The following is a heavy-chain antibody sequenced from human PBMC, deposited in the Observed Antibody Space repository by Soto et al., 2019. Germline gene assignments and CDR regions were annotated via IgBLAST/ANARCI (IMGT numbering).Heavy chain of an antibody. CDR3: ARGLYCSGGSCYPGYFDY. J-gene: IGHJ4*02. CDR2: TYYRSKWYN. V-gene: IGHV6-1*01. CDR1: GDSVSSNSAA. D-gene: IGHD2-15*01. Sequence: QVQLQQSGPGLVKPSQTLSLTCAISGDSVSSNSAAWNWIRQSPSRGLEWLGRTYYRSKWYNDYAVSVKSRITINPDTSKNQFSLQLNSVTPEDTAVYYCARGLYCSGGSCYPGYFDYWGQGTLVTVSS.